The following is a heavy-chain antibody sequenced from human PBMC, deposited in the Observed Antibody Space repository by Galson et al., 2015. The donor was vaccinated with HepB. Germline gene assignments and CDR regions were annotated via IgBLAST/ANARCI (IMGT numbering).Heavy chain of an antibody. Sequence: SVKVSCKASGYTFTSYAMHWVRQTPGQRLEWMGWITAVNGKTRYSQKFQGRVTITRDTSASTAYMELSSLRSEDTAVYYCARDGPPCSSSSCTSILFDPWGQGTLVTVSS. CDR2: ITAVNGKT. D-gene: IGHD2-2*01. V-gene: IGHV1-3*01. J-gene: IGHJ5*02. CDR1: GYTFTSYA. CDR3: ARDGPPCSSSSCTSILFDP.